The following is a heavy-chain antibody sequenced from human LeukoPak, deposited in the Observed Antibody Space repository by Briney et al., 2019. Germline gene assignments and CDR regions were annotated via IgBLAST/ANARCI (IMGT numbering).Heavy chain of an antibody. D-gene: IGHD2-15*01. J-gene: IGHJ4*02. CDR1: GFTFSNAW. CDR3: TTPWRVAATRPL. Sequence: GGSLRLSCAASGFTFSNAWMSWVRQAPGKGLEWVGRIKSKTDGGTTDYAAPVKGRFTISRDDSKNTLYLQMNSLKTEDTAVYYCTTPWRVAATRPLWGQGTLVTVSS. CDR2: IKSKTDGGTT. V-gene: IGHV3-15*01.